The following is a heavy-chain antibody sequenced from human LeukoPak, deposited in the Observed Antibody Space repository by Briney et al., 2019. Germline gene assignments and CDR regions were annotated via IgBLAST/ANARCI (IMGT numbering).Heavy chain of an antibody. CDR2: IYFSGTT. V-gene: IGHV4-59*11. Sequence: SETLSLTCTVSGGSFRSHYWSWIRQPPGKGLEWIGCIYFSGTTNYNPSLKSRVTISLDTSKNQFSLNLGSVTAADTAVYYCARGGFGSSTWYFEVDPWGQGTLVTVSS. CDR3: ARGGFGSSTWYFEVDP. J-gene: IGHJ5*02. D-gene: IGHD6-13*01. CDR1: GGSFRSHY.